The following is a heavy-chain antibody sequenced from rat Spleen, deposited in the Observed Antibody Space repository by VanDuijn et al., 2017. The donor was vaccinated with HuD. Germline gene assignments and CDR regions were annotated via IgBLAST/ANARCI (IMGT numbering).Heavy chain of an antibody. Sequence: EVQLMESGRGLVQPGRSLKLSCVASGFTFSSYWMYWIRQAPGKGLEWVSSINTDGGTTYYPDSVKGRFTISRDNAENTVYLRINSLRSEDTGTYYCAKDREGGYAFAYWGQGTLVTVSS. D-gene: IGHD1-11*01. CDR2: INTDGGTT. CDR1: GFTFSSYW. V-gene: IGHV5-58*01. CDR3: AKDREGGYAFAY. J-gene: IGHJ3*01.